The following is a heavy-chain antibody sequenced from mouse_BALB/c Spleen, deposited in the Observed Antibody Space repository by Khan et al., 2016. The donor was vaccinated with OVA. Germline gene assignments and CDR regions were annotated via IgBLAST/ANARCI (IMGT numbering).Heavy chain of an antibody. CDR3: ARQPYYHYNVMDY. CDR1: GFSLTNYG. D-gene: IGHD2-10*01. V-gene: IGHV2-6-1*01. J-gene: IGHJ4*01. Sequence: QVQLKESGPGQVAPSQSLSITCTISGFSLTNYGVHWVRQPPGKGLEWLAVIWNDGSTNYNSVLKSRLTITKDDSKSQVFLKMNSLQNDDTAIYSCARQPYYHYNVMDYWGQGTSVTVSS. CDR2: IWNDGST.